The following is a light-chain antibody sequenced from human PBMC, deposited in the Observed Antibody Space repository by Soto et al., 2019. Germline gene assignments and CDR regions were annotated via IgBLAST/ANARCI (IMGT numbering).Light chain of an antibody. CDR3: QQSYSLPPT. CDR2: AAS. CDR1: QSISDY. V-gene: IGKV1-39*01. Sequence: DIQMTQSPSSLSASVGDRVTITCRASQSISDYLNWYQQKPGKAPNLLITAASSLQSGVPSRFTGSGSGTHFTLTISNLQPEDFATYYCQQSYSLPPTFGPGTKVDIK. J-gene: IGKJ3*01.